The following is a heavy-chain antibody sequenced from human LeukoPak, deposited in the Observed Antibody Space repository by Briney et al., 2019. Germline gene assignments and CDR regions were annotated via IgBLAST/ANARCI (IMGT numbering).Heavy chain of an antibody. CDR3: AGDLNSSGFDY. Sequence: GGSLRLSCAASGFTFSSYAMHWVRQAPGKGLEWVAVISYDGSNKYYADSVKGRFTISRDNSKNTLYLQMNSLRAEDTAVYYCAGDLNSSGFDYWGERTLVTVSS. D-gene: IGHD6-19*01. CDR2: ISYDGSNK. J-gene: IGHJ4*02. V-gene: IGHV3-30*01. CDR1: GFTFSSYA.